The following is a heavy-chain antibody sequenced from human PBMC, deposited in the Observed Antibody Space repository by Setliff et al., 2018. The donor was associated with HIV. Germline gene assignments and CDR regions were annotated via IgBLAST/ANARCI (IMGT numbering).Heavy chain of an antibody. Sequence: SETLSLTCAVYGGSFSGYCWSWIRQPPGKGLEWIGEINHSGSTNYNPSLKSRVTISVDTSKNQFSLKLSSVTAADTAVYYCARADYSNYSPFDYWGQGTLVTVSS. J-gene: IGHJ4*02. CDR3: ARADYSNYSPFDY. D-gene: IGHD4-4*01. CDR1: GGSFSGYC. V-gene: IGHV4-34*01. CDR2: INHSGST.